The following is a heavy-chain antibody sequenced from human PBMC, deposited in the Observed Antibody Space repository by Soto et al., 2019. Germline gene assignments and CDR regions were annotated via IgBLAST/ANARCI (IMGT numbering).Heavy chain of an antibody. CDR2: IYYSGST. Sequence: KTSETLSLTCTVSGGSISSSSYYWGWIRQPPGKGLEWIGSIYYSGSTYYNPSLKSRVTISVDTSKNQFSLKLSSVTAADTAVYYCARRGKDYYYGMDVWGQGTTVTVSS. D-gene: IGHD6-25*01. CDR3: ARRGKDYYYGMDV. V-gene: IGHV4-39*01. CDR1: GGSISSSSYY. J-gene: IGHJ6*02.